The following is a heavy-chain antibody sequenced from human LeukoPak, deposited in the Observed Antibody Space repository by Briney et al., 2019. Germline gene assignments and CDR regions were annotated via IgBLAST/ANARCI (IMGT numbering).Heavy chain of an antibody. Sequence: GGSLRLSCAASGFTFRSYWMHWVRLPPGKGLVWVSRIKSDGSSTSYADSVKGRFTISRDNSKNTLYLQMNSLRAEDTAVYYCARDLSGPSGYWGQGTLVTVSS. CDR2: IKSDGSST. D-gene: IGHD3-10*01. V-gene: IGHV3-74*01. CDR1: GFTFRSYW. J-gene: IGHJ4*02. CDR3: ARDLSGPSGY.